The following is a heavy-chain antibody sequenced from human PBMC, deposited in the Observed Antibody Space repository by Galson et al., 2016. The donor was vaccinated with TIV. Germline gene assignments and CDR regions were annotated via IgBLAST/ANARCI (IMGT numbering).Heavy chain of an antibody. J-gene: IGHJ4*02. CDR3: ARDAGTLLEGRVWDY. CDR1: GYSFTTYG. V-gene: IGHV1-18*01. Sequence: SVKVSCKASGYSFTTYGITWVRQAPGQGLEWLGWISAYNGHTNYAQKVQGRVTLTTGTSTSTAYMEVRSLRSDDTAVYYRARDAGTLLEGRVWDYSGQGTLGTVSS. CDR2: ISAYNGHT. D-gene: IGHD3-10*01.